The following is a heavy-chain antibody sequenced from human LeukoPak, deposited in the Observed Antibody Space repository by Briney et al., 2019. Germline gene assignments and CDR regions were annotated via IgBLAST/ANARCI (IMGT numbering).Heavy chain of an antibody. CDR3: ARASTIFGPFAY. J-gene: IGHJ4*02. Sequence: SETLSLTCAISGGSISGTPYYWGWIRQPPGKGLEWIGSIYYSGSTYYNPSLKSRLTISVDTSKHQFSLKLSSVTAADTAVYYCARASTIFGPFAYCGRGTLVTVSS. CDR2: IYYSGST. CDR1: GGSISGTPYY. D-gene: IGHD3-3*01. V-gene: IGHV4-39*07.